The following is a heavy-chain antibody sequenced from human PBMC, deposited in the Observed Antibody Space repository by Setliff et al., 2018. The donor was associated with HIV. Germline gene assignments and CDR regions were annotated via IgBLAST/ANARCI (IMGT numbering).Heavy chain of an antibody. D-gene: IGHD3-22*01. CDR2: INHSEST. CDR3: ARGHSYDSYGYYLRGFDI. Sequence: LSLTCAVYDGSFSGYYWSWIRQSPGKGLEWIGEINHSESTNYNPSVKRRVTISIDTSKYQISLRLSSVTAADTAVYYCARGHSYDSYGYYLRGFDIWGPGTMVTVSS. V-gene: IGHV4-34*01. J-gene: IGHJ3*02. CDR1: DGSFSGYY.